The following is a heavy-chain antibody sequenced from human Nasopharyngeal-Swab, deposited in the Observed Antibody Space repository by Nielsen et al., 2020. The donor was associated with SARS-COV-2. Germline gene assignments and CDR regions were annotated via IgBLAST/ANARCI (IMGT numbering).Heavy chain of an antibody. V-gene: IGHV4-59*12. CDR1: GGSISSYY. Sequence: ESLKISCTVSGGSISSYYWSWIRQPPGKGLEWIGYIYYSGSTNYNPSLKSRVTLSVDKSLNQFSLRLTSVTAADTAFYYCARERGGDGYRYFDYWGQGALVIVSS. D-gene: IGHD2-21*02. CDR2: IYYSGST. J-gene: IGHJ4*02. CDR3: ARERGGDGYRYFDY.